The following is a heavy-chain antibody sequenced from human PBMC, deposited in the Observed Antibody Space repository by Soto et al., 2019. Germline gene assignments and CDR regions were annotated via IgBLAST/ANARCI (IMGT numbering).Heavy chain of an antibody. J-gene: IGHJ6*02. V-gene: IGHV2-26*01. CDR1: GFSLSNARMG. D-gene: IGHD2-15*01. CDR3: ARIRVDCSGGSCYDNYYYGMDV. CDR2: IFSNDEK. Sequence: QVTLKESGPVLVKPTETLTLTCTVSGFSLSNARMGVSWIRQPPGKALEWLAHIFSNDEKSYSTSLKSRLTISQDTSKSQVVLTMTNMDPVDTATYYCARIRVDCSGGSCYDNYYYGMDVWGQGTTVTVSS.